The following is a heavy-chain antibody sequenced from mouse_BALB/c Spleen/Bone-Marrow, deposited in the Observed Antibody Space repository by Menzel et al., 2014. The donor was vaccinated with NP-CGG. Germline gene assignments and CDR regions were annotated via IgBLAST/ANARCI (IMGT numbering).Heavy chain of an antibody. D-gene: IGHD2-14*01. Sequence: EVPLVESGAELVKPGASVKLSCTASGFNIKDTYMHWVKQRPEQGLEWIGRIDPANGNTKYDPKFQGKATITADTSSNTAYLQLSSLTSEDTAVYYCARYRLGTYFDYWGQGTTLTVSS. J-gene: IGHJ2*01. CDR3: ARYRLGTYFDY. CDR2: IDPANGNT. V-gene: IGHV14-3*02. CDR1: GFNIKDTY.